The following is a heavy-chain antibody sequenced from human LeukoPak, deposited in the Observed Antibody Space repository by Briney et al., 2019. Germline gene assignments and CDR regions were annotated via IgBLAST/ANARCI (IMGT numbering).Heavy chain of an antibody. CDR1: GFTFSSYS. V-gene: IGHV3-21*04. Sequence: GGSLRLSCAASGFTFSSYSMNWVRQAPGKGLEWVSSISSSSSYIYYADSVKGRFTISRDNAKNSLYLQMNSLRAEDTALYYCAGSRQYYYDSSGYPRGYWFDPWGQGTLVTVSS. CDR3: AGSRQYYYDSSGYPRGYWFDP. CDR2: ISSSSSYI. D-gene: IGHD3-22*01. J-gene: IGHJ5*02.